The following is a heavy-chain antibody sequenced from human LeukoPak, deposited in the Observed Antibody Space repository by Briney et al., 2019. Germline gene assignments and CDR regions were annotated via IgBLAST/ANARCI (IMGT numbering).Heavy chain of an antibody. Sequence: GRSLRLSCAASGFTFSSYAMHWVRQAPGKGLEWVAVISYDGSNKYYADSVKGRFTISRDNSKNTLYLQMNSLRAEDTAVYYCAREHYGSLYYFDYWGQGTLVTVSS. J-gene: IGHJ4*02. V-gene: IGHV3-30-3*01. CDR1: GFTFSSYA. D-gene: IGHD3-10*01. CDR2: ISYDGSNK. CDR3: AREHYGSLYYFDY.